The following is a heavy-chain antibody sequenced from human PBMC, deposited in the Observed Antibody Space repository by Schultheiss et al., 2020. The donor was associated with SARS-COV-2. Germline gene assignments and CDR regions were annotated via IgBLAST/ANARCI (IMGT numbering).Heavy chain of an antibody. V-gene: IGHV3-30*03. CDR2: ISYDGSNK. CDR3: ARDVFGGAWKVGATRY. J-gene: IGHJ4*02. D-gene: IGHD1-26*01. Sequence: GGSLRLSCAASGFTFSSYGMHWVRQAPGKGLEWVAVISYDGSNKYYADSVKGRFTISRDNSKNTLYLQMNSLRAEDTAVYYCARDVFGGAWKVGATRYWGQGTLVTVSS. CDR1: GFTFSSYG.